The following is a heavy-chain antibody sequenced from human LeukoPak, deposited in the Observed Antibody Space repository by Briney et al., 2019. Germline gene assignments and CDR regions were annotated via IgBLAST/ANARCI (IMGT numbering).Heavy chain of an antibody. CDR1: GFTFSSYE. J-gene: IGHJ3*02. D-gene: IGHD5-18*01. V-gene: IGHV3-48*03. Sequence: GGSLRLSCAASGFTFSSYEMNWVRQAPGKGLEWVSYISSSGSTKFYADSVKGRFTISRDNAKNSLYLQMNSLRAEDTAVYYCARLGTAMLAIWGQGTMVTVSS. CDR2: ISSSGSTK. CDR3: ARLGTAMLAI.